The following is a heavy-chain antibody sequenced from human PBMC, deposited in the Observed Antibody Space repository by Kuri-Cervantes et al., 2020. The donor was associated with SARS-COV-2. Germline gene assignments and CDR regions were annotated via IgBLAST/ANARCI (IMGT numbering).Heavy chain of an antibody. CDR3: ARQNTIFGVVITDAFDI. CDR1: GFTVSSNY. CDR2: IYSGGST. V-gene: IGHV3-66*04. Sequence: GGSLRPSCAASGFTVSSNYMSWVRQAPGKGLEWVSVIYSGGSTYYADSVKGRFTISRDNSKNTLYLQMNSLRAEDTAVYYCARQNTIFGVVITDAFDIWGQGTMVTVSS. D-gene: IGHD3-3*01. J-gene: IGHJ3*02.